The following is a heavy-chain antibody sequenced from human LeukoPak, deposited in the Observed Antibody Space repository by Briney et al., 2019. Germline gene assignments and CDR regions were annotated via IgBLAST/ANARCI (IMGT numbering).Heavy chain of an antibody. Sequence: GGSLRLSCSASGFAFSAYAMHWVRQAPGKGLEYVAAINSNGYSTYYADSVRGRFTLSRDNSKNTEYLQMSSLRAGDTAVYYCVKEILVTTSPFDYWGQGTLVTVSS. CDR2: INSNGYST. J-gene: IGHJ4*02. CDR3: VKEILVTTSPFDY. D-gene: IGHD4-17*01. V-gene: IGHV3-64D*06. CDR1: GFAFSAYA.